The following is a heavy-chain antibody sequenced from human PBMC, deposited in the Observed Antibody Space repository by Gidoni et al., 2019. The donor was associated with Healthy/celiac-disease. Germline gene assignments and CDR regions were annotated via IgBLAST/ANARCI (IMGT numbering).Heavy chain of an antibody. D-gene: IGHD3-10*01. J-gene: IGHJ4*02. CDR1: GGSFSGYY. CDR3: ARRPRIYYGSGSSLYIDY. V-gene: IGHV4-34*01. Sequence: QVQLQQWGAGLLKPSETLSLTCAVYGGSFSGYYWSWIRQPPGKGLEWIGEINHSGSTNYNPSLKSRVTISVDTSKNQFSLKLSSVTAADTAVYYCARRPRIYYGSGSSLYIDYWGQGTLVTVSS. CDR2: INHSGST.